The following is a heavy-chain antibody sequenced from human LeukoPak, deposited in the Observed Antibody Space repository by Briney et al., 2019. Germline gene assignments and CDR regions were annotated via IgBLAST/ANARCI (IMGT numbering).Heavy chain of an antibody. CDR1: GGSISSSSYY. CDR3: ARHPSITIFGVVIPNYYYYYMDV. Sequence: PSETLSLTCTVSGGSISSSSYYWGWIRQPPGKGLEWIGSIYYSGSTYYNPSLKSRVTISVDTCKNQFSLKLSSVTAADTAVYYCARHPSITIFGVVIPNYYYYYMDVWGKGTTVTVSS. V-gene: IGHV4-39*01. D-gene: IGHD3-3*01. J-gene: IGHJ6*03. CDR2: IYYSGST.